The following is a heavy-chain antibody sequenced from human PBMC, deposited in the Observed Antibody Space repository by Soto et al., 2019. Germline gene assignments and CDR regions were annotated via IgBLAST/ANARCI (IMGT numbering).Heavy chain of an antibody. V-gene: IGHV4-61*05. CDR1: GGSISSSDYY. CDR2: IYYSGST. D-gene: IGHD2-15*01. CDR3: ASALYCSGGSCSFDP. J-gene: IGHJ5*02. Sequence: PSETLSLTCTVSGGSISSSDYYWGWIRQPPGKGLEWIGYIYYSGSTNYNPSLKSRVTISVDTSKNQFSLKLSSVTAADTAVYYCASALYCSGGSCSFDPWGQGTLVTSPQ.